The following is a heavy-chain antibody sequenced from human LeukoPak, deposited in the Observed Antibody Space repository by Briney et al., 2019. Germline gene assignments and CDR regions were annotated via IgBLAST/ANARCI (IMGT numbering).Heavy chain of an antibody. CDR1: GGSISSYY. J-gene: IGHJ3*02. V-gene: IGHV4-59*01. CDR2: IYYSGST. D-gene: IGHD3-16*01. CDR3: ATDGGDAFDI. Sequence: SETLSLTCTVSGGSISSYYWSWIRQPPGKGLEWIGYIYYSGSTNYNPSLKSRVTISVDTSKNQFSLKLSSVTAADTAVYYCATDGGDAFDIWGQGTMVAVSS.